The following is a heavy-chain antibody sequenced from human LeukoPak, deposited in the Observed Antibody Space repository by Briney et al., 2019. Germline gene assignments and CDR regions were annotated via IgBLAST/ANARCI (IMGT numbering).Heavy chain of an antibody. Sequence: SSETLSLTCAVYGGSFSGYYWSWIRQPPGKGLEWIGEINHSGSTNYNPSLKSRVTISVDTTKNQFSLKLSSVTAADTAVYYCARGLADLALDYWGQGTLVTVSS. D-gene: IGHD6-19*01. CDR3: ARGLADLALDY. V-gene: IGHV4-34*01. J-gene: IGHJ4*02. CDR1: GGSFSGYY. CDR2: INHSGST.